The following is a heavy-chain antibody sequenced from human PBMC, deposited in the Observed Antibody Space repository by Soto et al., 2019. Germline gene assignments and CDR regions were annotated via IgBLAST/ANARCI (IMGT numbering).Heavy chain of an antibody. D-gene: IGHD2-2*01. J-gene: IGHJ6*02. V-gene: IGHV1-18*01. CDR3: ARGLSEYQLLWYGMDV. CDR1: GYTLTSYG. CDR2: ISAYNGNT. Sequence: QVQLVQSGAEVKKPGASVKVSCKATGYTLTSYGISWVRQAPGQGLEWMGWISAYNGNTNYAQKLQGRVTMTTDTSTSTADMELRSLRSDDTAVYYCARGLSEYQLLWYGMDVWGQGTTVTVSS.